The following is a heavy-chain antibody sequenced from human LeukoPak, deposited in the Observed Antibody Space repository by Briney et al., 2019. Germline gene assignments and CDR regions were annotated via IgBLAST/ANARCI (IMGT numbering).Heavy chain of an antibody. CDR1: GGTFSSYT. D-gene: IGHD5-18*01. CDR2: IIPILGIA. Sequence: SVKVSCKASGGTFSSYTISWVRQAPGQGLEWMGRIIPILGIANYAQKFQGRVTITADKSTSTAYMELSSLRAEDTAVYYCARELSDTAIDYYYYYMDVWGKGTTVTVSS. J-gene: IGHJ6*03. V-gene: IGHV1-69*02. CDR3: ARELSDTAIDYYYYYMDV.